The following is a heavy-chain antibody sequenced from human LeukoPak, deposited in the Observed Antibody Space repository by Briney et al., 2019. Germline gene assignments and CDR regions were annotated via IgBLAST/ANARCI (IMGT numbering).Heavy chain of an antibody. Sequence: SETLSLTCTVSADSFSSSYYWGWIRQPPGKWLEWIGSINHGGHTYYNPSLKSRVTTSVDTSKNQFSLKLSSVTAADTAVYYCARGVDTAMVTVRPQWYYFDYWGQGTLVTVSS. V-gene: IGHV4-38-2*02. CDR2: INHGGHT. CDR3: ARGVDTAMVTVRPQWYYFDY. J-gene: IGHJ4*02. CDR1: ADSFSSSYY. D-gene: IGHD5-18*01.